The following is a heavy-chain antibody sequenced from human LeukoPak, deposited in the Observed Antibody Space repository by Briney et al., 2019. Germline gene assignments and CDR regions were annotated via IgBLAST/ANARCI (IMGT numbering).Heavy chain of an antibody. Sequence: GRSLRLSCAASGFTFSGYAISWVRQAPGKGLEWVSTISGSGGSTYYADAVKGRFTSTRDNAKNTLSLQMNNLRAEDTAVYYCAKESRYYYGSGSFSSQFDYWGQGNLVTVSS. J-gene: IGHJ4*02. CDR1: GFTFSGYA. CDR2: ISGSGGST. CDR3: AKESRYYYGSGSFSSQFDY. D-gene: IGHD3-10*01. V-gene: IGHV3-23*01.